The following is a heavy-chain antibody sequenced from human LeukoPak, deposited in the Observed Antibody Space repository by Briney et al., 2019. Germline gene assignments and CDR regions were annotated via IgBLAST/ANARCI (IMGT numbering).Heavy chain of an antibody. CDR3: ASSITMVRGQYYYYYMDV. V-gene: IGHV4-4*07. CDR2: IYTSGST. J-gene: IGHJ6*03. D-gene: IGHD3-10*01. CDR1: GGSISSYY. Sequence: SETLSLTCTVSGGSISSYYWSWIRQPAGKGLEWIGRIYTSGSTNYNPSLKSRVTMSVDTSKNQFSLKLSSVTAADTAVYYCASSITMVRGQYYYYYMDVWGKGTTVTISS.